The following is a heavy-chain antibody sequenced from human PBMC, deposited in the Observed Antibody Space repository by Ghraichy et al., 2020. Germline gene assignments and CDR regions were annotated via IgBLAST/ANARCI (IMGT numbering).Heavy chain of an antibody. CDR1: GGTFSSYA. CDR3: ARVARGGWELPSPLNYFDY. D-gene: IGHD1-26*01. CDR2: IIPIFGTA. Sequence: SVKVSCKASGGTFSSYAISWVRQAPGQGLEWMGGIIPIFGTANYAQKFQGRVTITADKSTSTAYMELSSLRSEDTAVYYCARVARGGWELPSPLNYFDYWGQGTLVTVSS. J-gene: IGHJ4*02. V-gene: IGHV1-69*06.